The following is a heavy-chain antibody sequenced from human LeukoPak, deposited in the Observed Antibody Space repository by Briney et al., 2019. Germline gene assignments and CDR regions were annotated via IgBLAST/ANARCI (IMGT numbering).Heavy chain of an antibody. CDR1: GFTVSSNY. V-gene: IGHV3-53*04. D-gene: IGHD3-3*01. Sequence: GGSLRLSCAASGFTVSSNYMSWVRQAPGKGLEWVSVIYSGGSTYYADSVKGRFTISRHNSKNTLYLQMNSLRAEDTAVYYCAGAVVIIGPEYYFGYWGQGTLVTVSS. CDR3: AGAVVIIGPEYYFGY. J-gene: IGHJ4*02. CDR2: IYSGGST.